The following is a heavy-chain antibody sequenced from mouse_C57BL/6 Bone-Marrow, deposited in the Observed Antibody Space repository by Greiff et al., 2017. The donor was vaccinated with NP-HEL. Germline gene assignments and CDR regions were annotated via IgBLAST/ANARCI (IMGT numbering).Heavy chain of an antibody. Sequence: QVQLKQPGAELVKPGASVKMSCKASGYTFTSYWITWVKQRPGQGLEWIGDIYPGSGSPNYNEKFKSKATLTVDTSSSTAYMQLSSLTSEDSAVYYCARDYGSSYYAMDYWGQGTSVTVSA. D-gene: IGHD1-1*01. J-gene: IGHJ4*01. CDR1: GYTFTSYW. CDR3: ARDYGSSYYAMDY. CDR2: IYPGSGSP. V-gene: IGHV1-55*01.